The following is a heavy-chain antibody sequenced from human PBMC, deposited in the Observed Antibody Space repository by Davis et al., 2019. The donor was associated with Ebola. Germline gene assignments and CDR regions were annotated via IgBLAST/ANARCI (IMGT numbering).Heavy chain of an antibody. CDR2: IRSKPYGGTT. Sequence: GESLKISCAASGFTFSDYYMSWVRQAPGKGLEWVGFIRSKPYGGTTEYAASVKGRFTISRDDSKSIAYLQMNSLKTEDTAVYYCTGTAGQFDYWGQGTLVTVSS. V-gene: IGHV3-49*04. CDR3: TGTAGQFDY. CDR1: GFTFSDYY. J-gene: IGHJ4*02.